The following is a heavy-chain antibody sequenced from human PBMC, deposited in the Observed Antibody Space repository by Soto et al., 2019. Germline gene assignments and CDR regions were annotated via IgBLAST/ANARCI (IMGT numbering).Heavy chain of an antibody. V-gene: IGHV4-34*01. D-gene: IGHD3-16*01. Sequence: SETLSLTCAVYGGFLSESYWTWIRQPPGKGLEWIGEINHVGGTNYNPSLKSRVTMSVDTSQNQFSLRLISVTAADTVLFFCVRIRYQLPSSVLGLDPWGQGTPVTVSS. J-gene: IGHJ5*02. CDR2: INHVGGT. CDR1: GGFLSESY. CDR3: VRIRYQLPSSVLGLDP.